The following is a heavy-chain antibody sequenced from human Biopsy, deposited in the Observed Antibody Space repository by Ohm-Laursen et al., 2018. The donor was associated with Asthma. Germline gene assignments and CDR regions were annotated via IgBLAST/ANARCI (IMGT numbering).Heavy chain of an antibody. V-gene: IGHV3-23*01. Sequence: SLRLSCAASGFTFSSYPMSWVRQAPGKGLEWVSAISGSGCSTYYADSVKGRVTISRDNSKNTLYLQMNSLTAEDSAVYYCAKDKRYSGSYFDYWGQGTLVTVSS. CDR2: ISGSGCST. CDR3: AKDKRYSGSYFDY. CDR1: GFTFSSYP. J-gene: IGHJ4*02. D-gene: IGHD1-26*01.